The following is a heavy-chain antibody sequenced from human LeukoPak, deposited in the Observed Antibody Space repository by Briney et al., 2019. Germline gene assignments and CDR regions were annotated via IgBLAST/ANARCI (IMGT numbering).Heavy chain of an antibody. Sequence: SQTLSLTCVLSGDSFASNSTACDWLMQSPSRGLEWLGRTYYRSKWYNDYALSMKSRITINPDTSKNQFSLQLNSVTPEDTAVYYCARGGQGDGYSADEAFDFWGQGTMVTVS. CDR3: ARGGQGDGYSADEAFDF. J-gene: IGHJ3*01. V-gene: IGHV6-1*01. CDR1: GDSFASNSTA. CDR2: TYYRSKWYN. D-gene: IGHD5-24*01.